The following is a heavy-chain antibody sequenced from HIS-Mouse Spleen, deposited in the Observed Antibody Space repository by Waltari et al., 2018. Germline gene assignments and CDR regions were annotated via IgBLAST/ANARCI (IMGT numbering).Heavy chain of an antibody. V-gene: IGHV1-8*01. J-gene: IGHJ6*02. CDR1: GYTFTSYD. CDR3: ARGSSSGSYWYYYYGMDV. D-gene: IGHD1-26*01. CDR2: MNPNSGNT. Sequence: QVQLVQSGAEVKKPGASVKVSCKASGYTFTSYDTNWVRQATGQGLRWMGWMNPNSGNTGYAQKFQGRVTMTRNTSISTAYMELSSLRSEDTAVYYCARGSSSGSYWYYYYGMDVWGQGTTVTVSS.